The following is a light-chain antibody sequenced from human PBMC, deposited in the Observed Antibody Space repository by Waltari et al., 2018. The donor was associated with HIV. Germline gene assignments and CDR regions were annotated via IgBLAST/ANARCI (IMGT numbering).Light chain of an antibody. CDR3: KSKTSSSTPCV. Sequence: QSALTQPASVSGSPGQSITISCTGTSSDVVGYNSVASYQQHPGKAPKLIIYDVSNRPSGVPYRFSGSKSGNTASLTISGLQAEDEADYYCKSKTSSSTPCVFGTGTKVTVL. CDR2: DVS. J-gene: IGLJ1*01. V-gene: IGLV2-14*03. CDR1: SSDVVGYNS.